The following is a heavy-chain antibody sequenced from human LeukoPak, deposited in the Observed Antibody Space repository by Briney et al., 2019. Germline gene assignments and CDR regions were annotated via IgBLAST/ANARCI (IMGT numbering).Heavy chain of an antibody. CDR1: GFTFSRYG. CDR3: AKDRQYSSGWYLDY. Sequence: GGSLRLSCAASGFTFSRYGMRWVRQAPGKGLEWVAVISNDGSNKYYADSVKGRFTISRDNFKNMLYLQMNSLRAEDTAVYNCAKDRQYSSGWYLDYWGQGTLVTVSS. J-gene: IGHJ4*02. CDR2: ISNDGSNK. V-gene: IGHV3-30*18. D-gene: IGHD6-19*01.